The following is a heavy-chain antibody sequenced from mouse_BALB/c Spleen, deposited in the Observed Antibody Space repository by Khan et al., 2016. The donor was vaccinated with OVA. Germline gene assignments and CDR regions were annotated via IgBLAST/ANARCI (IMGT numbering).Heavy chain of an antibody. CDR1: GFTFSTYG. CDR2: ISSGGSYT. CDR3: ARLAYYYDSEGFAY. V-gene: IGHV5-6*01. D-gene: IGHD1-1*01. Sequence: EVELVESGGDLVKPEGSLKLSCAASGFTFSTYGMSWVRPTPDKRLEWVATISSGGSYTYYPDSVQGRFTISRDNAKKTLYLQRSSLKSEDTAMFYCARLAYYYDSEGFAYWGQGTLVTVSA. J-gene: IGHJ3*01.